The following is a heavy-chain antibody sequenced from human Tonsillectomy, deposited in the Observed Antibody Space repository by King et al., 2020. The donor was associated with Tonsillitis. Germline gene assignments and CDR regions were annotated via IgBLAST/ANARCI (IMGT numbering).Heavy chain of an antibody. CDR3: ARDHNIRLPATGFVY. CDR2: INPNSGGS. CDR1: GYTFTDYY. J-gene: IGHJ4*02. Sequence: VQLVESGAEVKKPGASVRVSCKASGYTFTDYYMHWVRQAPGQGLEWMGWINPNSGGSNSEQKFQGRVTMTRDTSISAAYMELSRLRSDDTAVYYCARDHNIRLPATGFVYWGQGTLVTVSS. V-gene: IGHV1-2*02. D-gene: IGHD2-21*02.